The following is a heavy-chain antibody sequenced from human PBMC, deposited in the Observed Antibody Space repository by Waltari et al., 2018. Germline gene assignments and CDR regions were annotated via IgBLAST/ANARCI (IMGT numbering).Heavy chain of an antibody. J-gene: IGHJ3*02. V-gene: IGHV1-69*08. CDR3: AAYYYGSGSYRLADDAFDI. CDR2: ITPIFGTS. CDR1: GGTFSSYA. D-gene: IGHD3-10*01. Sequence: QVQLVQSGAEVKKPGSSVKVSCKASGGTFSSYAISWVRQAPGQGLEWMGRITPIFGTSNYAQKFQGRVTITADKSTSTAYMELISLRSEDTAVYYCAAYYYGSGSYRLADDAFDIWGQGTMVTVSS.